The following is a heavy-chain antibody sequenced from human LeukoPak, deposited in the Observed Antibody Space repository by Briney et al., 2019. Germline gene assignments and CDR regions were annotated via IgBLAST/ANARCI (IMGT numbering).Heavy chain of an antibody. Sequence: GGSRRLSCAASGFTFSSSAMSWVRQAPGLGLEWVSASSGGGGSTYYADSVKGRFTISRDNSKNTLYLQMNTLRAEDTAVYYCAKSNGYGLIDIWGQGTMVTVSS. D-gene: IGHD3-22*01. CDR1: GFTFSSSA. V-gene: IGHV3-23*01. CDR3: AKSNGYGLIDI. J-gene: IGHJ3*02. CDR2: SSGGGGST.